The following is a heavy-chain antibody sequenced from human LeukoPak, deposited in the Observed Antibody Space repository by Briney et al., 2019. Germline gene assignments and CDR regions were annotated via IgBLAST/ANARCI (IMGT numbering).Heavy chain of an antibody. V-gene: IGHV1-2*02. D-gene: IGHD6-13*01. J-gene: IGHJ6*03. CDR3: ARGSKQQLVLGYYYYYYMDV. CDR1: GYTFTGYY. CDR2: INPNSGGT. Sequence: GASVKVSCKASGYTFTGYYMHWVRQAPGQGLEWMGWINPNSGGTNYAQKFQGRVTMTRDTSISTAYMELSRLRSDDTAVYYCARGSKQQLVLGYYYYYYMDVWGKGTTVTISS.